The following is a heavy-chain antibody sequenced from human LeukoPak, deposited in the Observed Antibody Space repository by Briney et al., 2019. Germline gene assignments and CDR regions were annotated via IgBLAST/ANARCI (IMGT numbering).Heavy chain of an antibody. Sequence: SETLSLTCAVYGGSFSGYYWSWIRQPPGKGLEWIGEINHSGSTNYNPSLKSRVTISVDTSKNQFSLKLSSVTAADTAVYYCARGSPLYSYGSVDYWGQGTLVTVSS. CDR1: GGSFSGYY. CDR3: ARGSPLYSYGSVDY. V-gene: IGHV4-34*01. D-gene: IGHD5-18*01. CDR2: INHSGST. J-gene: IGHJ4*02.